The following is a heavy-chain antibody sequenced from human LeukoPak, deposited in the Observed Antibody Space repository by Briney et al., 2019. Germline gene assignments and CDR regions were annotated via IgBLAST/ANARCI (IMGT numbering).Heavy chain of an antibody. CDR3: ARARTYDIWTGSSYYFDY. V-gene: IGHV4-34*01. Sequence: PSETLSLTCAVYGGSFSGYYWSWIRQPPGKGLEWIGEINHSGSTNYNPSLKSRVTISVDTSKNQFSLKLSSVTAADTAVYYCARARTYDIWTGSSYYFDYWGQGTLVTVSS. J-gene: IGHJ4*02. CDR2: INHSGST. D-gene: IGHD3-9*01. CDR1: GGSFSGYY.